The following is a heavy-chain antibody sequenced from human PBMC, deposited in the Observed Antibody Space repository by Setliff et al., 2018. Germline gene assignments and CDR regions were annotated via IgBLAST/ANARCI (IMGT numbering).Heavy chain of an antibody. V-gene: IGHV4-59*08. J-gene: IGHJ4*02. CDR1: GASVSSHY. Sequence: SETLSLTCNVSGASVSSHYWDWIRQPPGKGLEWIGSFYYSDSTYYNPSLRSRVSISVDMSKNQLSLKLRSVTAADTAVYYCARHLADHLDRPFDNWGQGTLVTVSS. CDR3: ARHLADHLDRPFDN. CDR2: FYYSDST. D-gene: IGHD3-3*02.